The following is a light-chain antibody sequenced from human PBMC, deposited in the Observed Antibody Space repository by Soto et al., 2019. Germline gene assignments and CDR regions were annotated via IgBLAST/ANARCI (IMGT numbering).Light chain of an antibody. V-gene: IGLV2-14*01. Sequence: QSALTQPASVSGSPGQSIAISCTGTSSDVGGYNYVSWYQQLPGKAPKLLISEVSNRPSGVSHRFSGSKSGNTASLTISGLQAEDEADYYCSSYRTGGQFVCGTGTKVTV. CDR2: EVS. J-gene: IGLJ1*01. CDR1: SSDVGGYNY. CDR3: SSYRTGGQFV.